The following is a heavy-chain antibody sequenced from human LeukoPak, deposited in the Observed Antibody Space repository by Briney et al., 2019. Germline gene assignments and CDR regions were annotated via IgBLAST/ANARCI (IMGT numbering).Heavy chain of an antibody. Sequence: QTGGSLRLSCAASGFTFSSYGMHWVRQAPGKGLEWVAVISYDGSNKYYADSVKGRFTISRDNSKNTLYLQMNSLRAEDTAVYYCAKDPLAVVNFFDYWGQGTLVTVSS. CDR2: ISYDGSNK. CDR3: AKDPLAVVNFFDY. V-gene: IGHV3-30*18. J-gene: IGHJ4*02. D-gene: IGHD6-19*01. CDR1: GFTFSSYG.